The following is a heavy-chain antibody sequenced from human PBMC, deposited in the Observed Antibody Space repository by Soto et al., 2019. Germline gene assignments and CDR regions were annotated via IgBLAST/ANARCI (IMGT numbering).Heavy chain of an antibody. V-gene: IGHV4-59*01. CDR3: AKSHYDSSGYYIIDH. D-gene: IGHD3-22*01. J-gene: IGHJ5*02. CDR2: FCYTGST. Sequence: SETLSLTCTVSGGSISGRCWSWVRQSPGKGLEWIGYFCYTGSTNYNPSLKSRVTISVDRSKTQCSLRLTSVTAADTAVYYCAKSHYDSSGYYIIDHWGQGTLVTVSS. CDR1: GGSISGRC.